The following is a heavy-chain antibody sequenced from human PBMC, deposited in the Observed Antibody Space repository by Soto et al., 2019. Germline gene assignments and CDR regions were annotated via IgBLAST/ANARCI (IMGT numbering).Heavy chain of an antibody. CDR3: ARDPRIGSGYYAPTYYFDY. V-gene: IGHV3-30-3*01. J-gene: IGHJ4*02. D-gene: IGHD3-3*01. Sequence: QVQLVEFGGGVVQPGRSLRLSCAASGFTFSSYAMHWVRQAPGKGLEWVAVISYDGSNKYYADSVKGRFTISRDNSKNTLYLQMNSLRAEDTAVYYCARDPRIGSGYYAPTYYFDYWGQGTLVTVSS. CDR1: GFTFSSYA. CDR2: ISYDGSNK.